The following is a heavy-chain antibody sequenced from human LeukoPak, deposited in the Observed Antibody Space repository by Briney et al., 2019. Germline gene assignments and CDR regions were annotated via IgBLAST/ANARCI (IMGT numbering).Heavy chain of an antibody. Sequence: GGSLRLSCAASGFTFSSYGMSWVRQAPGKGLELVSAISGSGGRRYYADSVKGRGTSSRDNSNNTLYLQMNSLRADDPAVYYCAKLAGDWYHFAYWGQGTLVTVSS. V-gene: IGHV3-23*01. J-gene: IGHJ4*02. CDR3: AKLAGDWYHFAY. CDR2: ISGSGGRR. D-gene: IGHD2-21*02. CDR1: GFTFSSYG.